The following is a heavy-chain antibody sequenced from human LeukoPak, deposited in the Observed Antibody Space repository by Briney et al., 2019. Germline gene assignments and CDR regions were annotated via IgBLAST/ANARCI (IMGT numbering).Heavy chain of an antibody. CDR1: GFTFSSYS. V-gene: IGHV3-21*01. D-gene: IGHD1-26*01. Sequence: GGSLRLSCAASGFTFSSYSMNWVRQAPGKGLEWVSSISSSSNYIYYADSVKGRFTISRDNAKNSLYLQMNSLRAEDTAVYYCARDPYSGSYGDYYYYYMDVWGKGTTVSTSS. CDR2: ISSSSNYI. J-gene: IGHJ6*03. CDR3: ARDPYSGSYGDYYYYYMDV.